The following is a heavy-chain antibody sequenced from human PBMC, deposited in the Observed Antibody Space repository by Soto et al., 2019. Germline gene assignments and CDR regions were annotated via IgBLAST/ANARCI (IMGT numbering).Heavy chain of an antibody. D-gene: IGHD6-19*01. J-gene: IGHJ4*02. CDR1: GFTFSSYA. CDR2: ISYDGSNK. V-gene: IGHV3-30-3*01. Sequence: GSLRLSCAASGFTFSSYAMHWVRQAPGKGLEWVAVISYDGSNKYYADSVKGRFTISRDNSKNTLYLQMNSLRAEDTAVYYCAREFKRSGWRFLPRVYFDYWGQGTLVTVSS. CDR3: AREFKRSGWRFLPRVYFDY.